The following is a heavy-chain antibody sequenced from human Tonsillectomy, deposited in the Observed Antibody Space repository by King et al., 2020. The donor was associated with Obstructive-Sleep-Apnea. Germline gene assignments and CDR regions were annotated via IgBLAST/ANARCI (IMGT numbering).Heavy chain of an antibody. CDR2: ISSSSSTI. CDR1: VFTFSVYS. Sequence: VQLVESGGGLVQPGGSLILSCAASVFTFSVYSTNWGRQAPGRGVEWVSYISSSSSTIYCAHSLKGRFTTSRDNSKNSLSLQMNSLSAEDTAVYYCARDMSDGSRGYGMDVWGQGTTVTVSS. CDR3: ARDMSDGSRGYGMDV. J-gene: IGHJ6*02. D-gene: IGHD5-18*01. V-gene: IGHV3-48*01.